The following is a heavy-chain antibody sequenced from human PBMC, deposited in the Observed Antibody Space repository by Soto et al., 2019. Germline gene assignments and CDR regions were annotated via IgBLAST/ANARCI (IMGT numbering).Heavy chain of an antibody. CDR1: GYNLAGYW. D-gene: IGHD3-3*01. V-gene: IGHV5-51*01. CDR2: IHPSDSDT. CDR3: ARGGVATRTFDY. Sequence: PGESLRLSCKGSGYNLAGYWIACERQMPGKGLELMGIIHPSDSDTRYRPSFHAQVTISADKSICPAYRQWSGLRAAVTDMYYCARGGVATRTFDYWGQGTPVTVAS. J-gene: IGHJ4*02.